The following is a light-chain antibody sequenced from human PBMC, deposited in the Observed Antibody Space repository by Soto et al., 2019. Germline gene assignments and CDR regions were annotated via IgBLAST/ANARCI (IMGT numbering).Light chain of an antibody. CDR1: QSVSSY. CDR2: DAS. Sequence: EIVLTQSPATLSLSPGESATLSCRASQSVSSYLVWYQQKPGQAPRLLIYDASNRATGIPARFSGSGSGTDFTLTISSEEPEDFAVYYCQQRRDWPLTFGGGTKVEIK. CDR3: QQRRDWPLT. V-gene: IGKV3-11*01. J-gene: IGKJ4*01.